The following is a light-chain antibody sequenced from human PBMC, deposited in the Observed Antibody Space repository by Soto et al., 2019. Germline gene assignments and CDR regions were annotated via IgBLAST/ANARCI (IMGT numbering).Light chain of an antibody. CDR3: QQSYSSSWT. Sequence: IQMTQSPSSLSASVGDRVTITCRASQSISNSLNWYQQKPGKAPNLLIYGTSNLQSGVPSRFSGSGSGTGFTLTISSLQREDFATYYCQQSYSSSWTFGQGTKVDIK. CDR2: GTS. J-gene: IGKJ1*01. CDR1: QSISNS. V-gene: IGKV1-39*01.